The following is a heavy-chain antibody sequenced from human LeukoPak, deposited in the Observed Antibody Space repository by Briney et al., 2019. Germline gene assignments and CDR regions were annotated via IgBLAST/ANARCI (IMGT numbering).Heavy chain of an antibody. CDR3: AKGPNSDFWSGYSHYMDV. CDR2: LYSDGNT. D-gene: IGHD3-3*01. CDR1: GFTVITND. Sequence: GGSLRLSCAASGFTVITNDMTWVRQAPGKGLEWVSVLYSDGNTKYADSVQGRFTISRDRSKNTVFLQMSSLRAEDTAAYYCAKGPNSDFWSGYSHYMDVWGKGTTAIVSS. J-gene: IGHJ6*03. V-gene: IGHV3-53*01.